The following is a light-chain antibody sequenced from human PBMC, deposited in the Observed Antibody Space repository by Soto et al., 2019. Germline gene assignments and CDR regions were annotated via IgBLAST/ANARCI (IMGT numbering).Light chain of an antibody. V-gene: IGLV2-23*02. CDR2: EVI. J-gene: IGLJ1*01. CDR3: CSYTNTGTFV. CDR1: SSDVATYNR. Sequence: QSALTQPASVSGSPGQSITITCTGTSSDVATYNRVSWYQHHPGKAPKLLISEVIKRPSGVSNRFSGSKSGNTASLTISGLQAEDEAAYYRCSYTNTGTFVFGSGTKLTVL.